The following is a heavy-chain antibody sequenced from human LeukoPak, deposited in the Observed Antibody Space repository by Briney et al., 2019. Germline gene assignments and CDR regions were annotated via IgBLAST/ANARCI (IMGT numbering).Heavy chain of an antibody. CDR3: ARERSGSFLAFDY. J-gene: IGHJ4*02. V-gene: IGHV3-48*02. Sequence: GGSLRLSCAASGFNFFIFSSYSMNWVRQAPGNGLEWVSYISSSSSTIYYADSVKGRFTISRDNAKNSLYLQMNSLRDEDTAVYYCARERSGSFLAFDYWGQGTLVTVSS. D-gene: IGHD1-26*01. CDR1: GFNFFIFSSYS. CDR2: ISSSSSTI.